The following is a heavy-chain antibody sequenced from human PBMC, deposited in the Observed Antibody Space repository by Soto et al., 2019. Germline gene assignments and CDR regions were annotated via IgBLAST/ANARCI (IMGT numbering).Heavy chain of an antibody. V-gene: IGHV1-18*01. Sequence: QVQLVQSGAEVKKPGASVKVSCKASGYTFTSYGISWVRQAPGQGLEWMGWISAYNGNTNYAQKLQGRVTMTTDTSTSTAYMELRSLRSDDTAVYYCARHVLRWFGESAVGGYYYGLDVWGQGTTVTVSS. D-gene: IGHD3-10*01. CDR2: ISAYNGNT. CDR3: ARHVLRWFGESAVGGYYYGLDV. CDR1: GYTFTSYG. J-gene: IGHJ6*02.